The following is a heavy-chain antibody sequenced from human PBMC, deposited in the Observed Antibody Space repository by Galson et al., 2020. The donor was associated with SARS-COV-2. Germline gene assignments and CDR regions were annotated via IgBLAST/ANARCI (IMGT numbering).Heavy chain of an antibody. D-gene: IGHD2-2*01. V-gene: IGHV4-4*07. CDR1: GDSISRYY. CDR3: AREAEPRSTPWYFDL. Sequence: ASETLSLTCTVSGDSISRYYWGWIRQPAGKGLEWIGRVSTSGNTDYNPSLKRRVSVSVDSSKNQFSLKLNSVTAADTAVYYCAREAEPRSTPWYFDLWGRGTLVTVSS. CDR2: VSTSGNT. J-gene: IGHJ2*01.